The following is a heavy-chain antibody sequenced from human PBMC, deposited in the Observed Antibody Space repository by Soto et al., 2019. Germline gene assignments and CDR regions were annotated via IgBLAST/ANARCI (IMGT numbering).Heavy chain of an antibody. Sequence: QVQLVQSGAEVKKPGSSVKVSCKASGGTFSSYAISWVRQAPGQGLEWMGGIIPIFGTANYAQKFQGRVTITADESTSTDYMELSSLRSEDTAVYYCASANLYSSSWYGDYWGQGTLVTVSS. J-gene: IGHJ4*02. CDR3: ASANLYSSSWYGDY. CDR2: IIPIFGTA. V-gene: IGHV1-69*12. D-gene: IGHD6-13*01. CDR1: GGTFSSYA.